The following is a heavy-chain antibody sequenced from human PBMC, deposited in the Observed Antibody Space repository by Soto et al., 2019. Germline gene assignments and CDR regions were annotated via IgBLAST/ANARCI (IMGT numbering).Heavy chain of an antibody. V-gene: IGHV3-33*01. CDR3: VRERAPFDAFDI. CDR1: GFTFRTYG. Sequence: QVQLVESGGGVVQPGRSLRLSCAASGFTFRTYGMHWIRQAPGEGLEWVTVIWDDGNNKFYADSVRGRFTISRDNSKNTLYLQMDSLRAEDTALYYCVRERAPFDAFDIWGQGTMVTVSS. CDR2: IWDDGNNK. J-gene: IGHJ3*02.